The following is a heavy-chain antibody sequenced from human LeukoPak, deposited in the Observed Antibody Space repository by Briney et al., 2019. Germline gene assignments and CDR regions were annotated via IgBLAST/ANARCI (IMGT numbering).Heavy chain of an antibody. D-gene: IGHD1-26*01. CDR2: ISAYNGDT. Sequence: ASVKVSCKASGYTFTNYGITWVRQAPGQGLELMGWISAYNGDTKYAQKVQGRLTMTTDASTSTAYMELRSLTSDDTVVYYCARDFSNTSGLKVVVEFWGQGTLVTVSS. V-gene: IGHV1-18*01. CDR1: GYTFTNYG. J-gene: IGHJ4*02. CDR3: ARDFSNTSGLKVVVEF.